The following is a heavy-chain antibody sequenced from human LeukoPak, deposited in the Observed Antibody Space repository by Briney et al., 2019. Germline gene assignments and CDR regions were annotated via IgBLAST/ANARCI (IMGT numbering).Heavy chain of an antibody. Sequence: GGSLRLSCAASGFTFSDYYMSWIRQAPGKGLEWVSYISSSGSTIYYADSVKGRFTISRDNAKNSLYLQMNSLRAEDTAVYYCARAQEAAAGTYNWLDPWGQGTLVTVSS. CDR2: ISSSGSTI. CDR3: ARAQEAAAGTYNWLDP. D-gene: IGHD6-13*01. CDR1: GFTFSDYY. J-gene: IGHJ5*02. V-gene: IGHV3-11*01.